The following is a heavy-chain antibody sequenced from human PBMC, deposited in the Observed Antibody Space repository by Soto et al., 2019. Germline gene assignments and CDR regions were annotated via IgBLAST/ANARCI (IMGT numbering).Heavy chain of an antibody. Sequence: XSVKVSCKASGYTFTSYGIIWVRQAPGQGLEWMGWISAYNGNANYAQKLQGRVTMTTDTSTSTAYMELRSLRSDDTAVYYCARDNYYDSSGYYYSAFDIWGQGTMVTVSS. V-gene: IGHV1-18*01. CDR2: ISAYNGNA. CDR1: GYTFTSYG. D-gene: IGHD3-22*01. CDR3: ARDNYYDSSGYYYSAFDI. J-gene: IGHJ3*02.